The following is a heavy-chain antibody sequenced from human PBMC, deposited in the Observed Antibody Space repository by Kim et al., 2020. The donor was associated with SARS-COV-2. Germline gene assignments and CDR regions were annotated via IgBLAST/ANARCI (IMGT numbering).Heavy chain of an antibody. CDR3: ARWESSGYYPGEVDY. Sequence: GGSLRLSCAASGFTFSSYGMHWVRQAPGKGLEWVAVISYDGSNKYYADSVKGRFTISRDNSKNTLYLQMNSLRAEDTAVYYCARWESSGYYPGEVDYWGQGTLVTVSS. J-gene: IGHJ4*02. D-gene: IGHD3-22*01. V-gene: IGHV3-33*05. CDR1: GFTFSSYG. CDR2: ISYDGSNK.